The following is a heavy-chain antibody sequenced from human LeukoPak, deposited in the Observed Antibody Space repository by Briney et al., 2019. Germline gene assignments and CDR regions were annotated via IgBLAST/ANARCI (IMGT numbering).Heavy chain of an antibody. CDR3: KESSGWYDY. D-gene: IGHD6-19*01. CDR1: GGSISSGDYY. Sequence: SQTLSLTCTVSGGSISSGDYYWSWIRQPPGKGLEWIGEINHSGSTNYNPSLKSRVTISVDTSKNQFSLELSSVTAADTAVYYCKESSGWYDYWGQGTLVTVSS. J-gene: IGHJ4*02. CDR2: INHSGST. V-gene: IGHV4-30-4*08.